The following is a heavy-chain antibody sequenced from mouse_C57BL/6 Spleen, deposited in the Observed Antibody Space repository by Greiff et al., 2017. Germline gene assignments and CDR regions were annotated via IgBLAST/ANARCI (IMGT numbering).Heavy chain of an antibody. Sequence: QVQLQQPGAELVKPGASVKLSCKASGYTFTSYWMQWVKQRPGQGLEWIGEIDPSASYTNYNQKFKGKATLTVDTSSSTAYMQLSSLTSEDSAVYYCARWDTTVVEAMDYWGQGTSVTVSS. CDR2: IDPSASYT. J-gene: IGHJ4*01. V-gene: IGHV1-50*01. D-gene: IGHD1-1*01. CDR1: GYTFTSYW. CDR3: ARWDTTVVEAMDY.